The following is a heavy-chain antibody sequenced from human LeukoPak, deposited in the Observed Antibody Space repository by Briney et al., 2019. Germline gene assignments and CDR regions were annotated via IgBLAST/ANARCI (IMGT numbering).Heavy chain of an antibody. CDR2: INPNSGGT. J-gene: IGHJ6*03. CDR1: GYTFTGYY. D-gene: IGHD1-20*01. Sequence: ASVKVSCKASGYTFTGYYMHWVRQAPGQGLEWMGWINPNSGGTNYAQKFQGRVTMTRDTSISTAYMELSRLRSDDTAVYYCARAISGTTANYYYYYYMDVWGKGTTVTVSS. V-gene: IGHV1-2*02. CDR3: ARAISGTTANYYYYYYMDV.